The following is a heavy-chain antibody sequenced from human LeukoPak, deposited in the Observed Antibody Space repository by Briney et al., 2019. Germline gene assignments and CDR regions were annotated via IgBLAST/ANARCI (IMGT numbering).Heavy chain of an antibody. CDR1: GGSFSGYY. J-gene: IGHJ4*02. CDR2: INHSGST. Sequence: PSETLSLTCAVYGGSFSGYYWSWIRQPPGKGLEWIGEINHSGSTNYNPSIKSRVTISVDTSKNQFSLKLSSVTDADTAVYYCARFCGGDCYPPYYFDYWGQGTLVTVSS. V-gene: IGHV4-34*01. D-gene: IGHD2-21*02. CDR3: ARFCGGDCYPPYYFDY.